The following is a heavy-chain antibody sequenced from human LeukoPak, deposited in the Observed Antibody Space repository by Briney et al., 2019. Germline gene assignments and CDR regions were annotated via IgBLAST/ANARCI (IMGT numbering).Heavy chain of an antibody. CDR2: IRGRDDAT. Sequence: GGSLRLSCAASGFTFSDSSMAWVRQAPGKGLAWVSAIRGRDDATYYADSVRGRFAISRDNSKNTLYLQMSSLGADDTAVYYCAKYVGPVYYMDVWGKGTTVTVSS. J-gene: IGHJ6*03. V-gene: IGHV3-23*01. CDR3: AKYVGPVYYMDV. CDR1: GFTFSDSS. D-gene: IGHD3-16*01.